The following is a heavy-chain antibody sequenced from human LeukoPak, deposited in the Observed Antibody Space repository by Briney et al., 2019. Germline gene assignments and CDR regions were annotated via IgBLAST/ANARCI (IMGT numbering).Heavy chain of an antibody. CDR3: ARSAYYYYGMDV. J-gene: IGHJ6*02. Sequence: PSETLSLTCTVSGGSISSYYWSWIRQPPGKGLEWIGYIYYSGSTNYNPSLESRVTISVDTSKNQFSLKLSSVTAADTAVYYCARSAYYYYGMDVWGQGTTVTVSS. CDR2: IYYSGST. V-gene: IGHV4-59*01. CDR1: GGSISSYY.